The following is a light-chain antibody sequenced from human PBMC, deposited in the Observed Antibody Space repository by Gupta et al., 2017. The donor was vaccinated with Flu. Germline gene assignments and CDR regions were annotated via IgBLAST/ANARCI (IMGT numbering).Light chain of an antibody. CDR1: SSDVGADNY. Sequence: QSALTPPASVSGSPGQSITISCTGTSSDVGADNYVPWHQQQPGNAPKVITYVVSNRPSGVSSRFSGSKSGNTAALTISGLRAEDEADYYCSSYTTTNSVERVFGGGTKLTVL. V-gene: IGLV2-14*01. CDR2: VVS. J-gene: IGLJ2*01. CDR3: SSYTTTNSVERV.